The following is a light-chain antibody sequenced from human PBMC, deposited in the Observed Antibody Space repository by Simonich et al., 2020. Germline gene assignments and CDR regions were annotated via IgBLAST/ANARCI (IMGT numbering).Light chain of an antibody. CDR1: QSVLNSSINKKH. Sequence: DMGMTQSPDSLAVSLGERATINTKPSQSVLNSSINKKHFLWYQQKPGQPPKLLIYWASTRESGVPDRFSGSGSGTDFTLTISSLQAEDVAVYYCQQYYSTPYTFGQGTKLEIK. J-gene: IGKJ2*01. CDR2: WAS. V-gene: IGKV4-1*01. CDR3: QQYYSTPYT.